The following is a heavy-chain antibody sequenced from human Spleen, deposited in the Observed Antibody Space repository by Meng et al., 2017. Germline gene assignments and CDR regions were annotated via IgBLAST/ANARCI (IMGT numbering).Heavy chain of an antibody. D-gene: IGHD3-10*01. CDR1: GFTFSSYG. Sequence: GESLKISCAASGFTFSSYGMHWVRQAPGKGLEWVAVIWYDGSNKYYGDSVKGRFTISRDNSKNTLYLQMNSLRAEDTAVYYCARGTRDPLNTWRNYYYFDYWGQGTLVTVSS. J-gene: IGHJ4*02. CDR2: IWYDGSNK. V-gene: IGHV3-33*01. CDR3: ARGTRDPLNTWRNYYYFDY.